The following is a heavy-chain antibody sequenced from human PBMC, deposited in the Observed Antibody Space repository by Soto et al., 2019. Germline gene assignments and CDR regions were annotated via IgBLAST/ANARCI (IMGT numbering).Heavy chain of an antibody. CDR2: IYHSGST. CDR3: ARNYCRSTSCYGSFDY. D-gene: IGHD2-2*01. J-gene: IGHJ4*02. Sequence: PSETPSLAFAVSVDSINITNWWSSVRPPPGKGLEWIGEIYHSGSTNYNPSLKSRVTISVDKSKNQFSLKLSSVTAADTAVYYCARNYCRSTSCYGSFDYWGQGTLVTVSS. V-gene: IGHV4-4*02. CDR1: VDSINITNW.